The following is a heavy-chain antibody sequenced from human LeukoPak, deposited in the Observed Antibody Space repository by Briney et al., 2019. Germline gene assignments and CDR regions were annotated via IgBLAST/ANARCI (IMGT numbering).Heavy chain of an antibody. Sequence: PSETLSLTCTVSGGSISSYYWSWIRQPPGKGQEWIGYIYYSGSTNYNPSLKSRVTISVDTSKNQFSLKLSSVTAADTAVYYCARGHRGGGSYSYYYYYMDVWGKGTTVTVSS. CDR3: ARGHRGGGSYSYYYYYMDV. D-gene: IGHD1-26*01. J-gene: IGHJ6*03. CDR2: IYYSGST. CDR1: GGSISSYY. V-gene: IGHV4-59*01.